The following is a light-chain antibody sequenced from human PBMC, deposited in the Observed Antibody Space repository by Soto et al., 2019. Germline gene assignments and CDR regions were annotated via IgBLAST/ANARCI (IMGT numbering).Light chain of an antibody. CDR2: DAS. CDR1: QYISTY. J-gene: IGKJ2*01. V-gene: IGKV1-39*01. Sequence: DIQMTQSPSSLSASIGDRVSITCRASQYISTYLNWYQQKPGQAPKLLIFDASVLHTGVPSKFSGSGSVRDFTLTISSLQPEDFATYYCQQSFSPPYTFGKGAKLEI. CDR3: QQSFSPPYT.